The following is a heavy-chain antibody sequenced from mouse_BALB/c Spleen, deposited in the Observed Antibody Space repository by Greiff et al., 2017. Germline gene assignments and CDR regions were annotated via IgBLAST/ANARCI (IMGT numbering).Heavy chain of an antibody. CDR1: GFTFSNYW. CDR3: TRINWDYFDY. Sequence: EVQLVESGGGLVQPGGSMKLSCVASGFTFSNYWMNWVRQSPEKGLEWVAEIRLKSNNYATHYAESVKGRFTISRDDSKSSVYLQMNNLRAEDTGIYYCTRINWDYFDYWGQGTTLTVSS. D-gene: IGHD4-1*02. J-gene: IGHJ2*01. V-gene: IGHV6-6*02. CDR2: IRLKSNNYAT.